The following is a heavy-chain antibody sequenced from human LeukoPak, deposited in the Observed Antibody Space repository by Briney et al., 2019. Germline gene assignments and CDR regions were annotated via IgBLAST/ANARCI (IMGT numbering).Heavy chain of an antibody. Sequence: SVKVSCKASGGTFSSYANSWVRQAPGQGLEWMGGIIPIFGTANYAQKFQGRVTITADESTSTAYMELSSLRSEDTAVYYCARGREEMATTGDFDYWGQGTLVTVSS. CDR2: IIPIFGTA. V-gene: IGHV1-69*13. D-gene: IGHD5-24*01. CDR3: ARGREEMATTGDFDY. CDR1: GGTFSSYA. J-gene: IGHJ4*02.